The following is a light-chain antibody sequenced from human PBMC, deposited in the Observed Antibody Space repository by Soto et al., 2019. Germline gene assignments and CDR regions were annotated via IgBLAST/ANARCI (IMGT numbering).Light chain of an antibody. CDR2: DVS. CDR3: SSYTTSSTVV. J-gene: IGLJ2*01. Sequence: QSVLTQPASVSGSPGQSITISCTGTSSDVGSYNYVSWCQQYPGKAPKLMIYDVSNRPSGISTRFSGSKSGNTASLTISGLQAEDEADYYCSSYTTSSTVVFGGGTKVTVL. CDR1: SSDVGSYNY. V-gene: IGLV2-14*03.